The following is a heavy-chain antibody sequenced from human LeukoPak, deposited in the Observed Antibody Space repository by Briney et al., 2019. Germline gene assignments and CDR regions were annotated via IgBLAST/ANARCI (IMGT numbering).Heavy chain of an antibody. D-gene: IGHD5-18*01. CDR2: ISYDGSNK. Sequence: QPGGSLRLSCAASGFTFSSSAMHWVRQAPGKGLEWVALISYDGSNKYCTDSVKGRFIISRDNSKNTLYVQMNSLRPEDTAAYYCARDPKGGFSYGWGAFDIWGQGTVVTVSS. J-gene: IGHJ3*02. V-gene: IGHV3-30-3*01. CDR1: GFTFSSSA. CDR3: ARDPKGGFSYGWGAFDI.